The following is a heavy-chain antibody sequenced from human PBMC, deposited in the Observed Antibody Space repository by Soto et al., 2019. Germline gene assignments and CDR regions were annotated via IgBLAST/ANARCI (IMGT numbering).Heavy chain of an antibody. CDR1: GGTFSSYA. J-gene: IGHJ6*02. D-gene: IGHD1-26*01. V-gene: IGHV1-69*01. Sequence: QVQLVQSGAEVKKPGSSVKVSCKASGGTFSSYAISWVRQAPGQGLEWMGGIIPIFGTANYAQKFQGRVTIPADESTSTAYMELSSLRSEDTAVYYCARAPEGEWDSDGYGMDVWGQGTTVTGSS. CDR2: IIPIFGTA. CDR3: ARAPEGEWDSDGYGMDV.